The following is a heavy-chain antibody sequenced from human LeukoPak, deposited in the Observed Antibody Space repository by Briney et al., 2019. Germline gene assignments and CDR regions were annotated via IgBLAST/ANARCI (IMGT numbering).Heavy chain of an antibody. CDR3: ARVRIEQQPYDY. V-gene: IGHV1-18*01. CDR2: INAYNGNT. CDR1: GYTFSSYG. D-gene: IGHD6-13*01. Sequence: VASVKVSCKASGYTFSSYGISWVRQAPGQGLGWMGWINAYNGNTNYAQKLQGRVTMTTDTSTSTAYMELRSLRSDDTAVYYCARVRIEQQPYDYWGQGTLVAVSS. J-gene: IGHJ4*02.